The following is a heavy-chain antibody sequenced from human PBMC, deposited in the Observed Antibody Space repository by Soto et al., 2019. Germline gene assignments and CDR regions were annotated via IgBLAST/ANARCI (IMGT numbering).Heavy chain of an antibody. J-gene: IGHJ4*02. D-gene: IGHD6-19*01. CDR2: FDPEDGET. V-gene: IGHV1-24*01. CDR1: GYTLTEVS. CDR3: ATERPPYSSGWFFDY. Sequence: ASVKISCKISGYTLTEVSMHCVRQAPGKGLEWMGGFDPEDGETIYAQKFQGRVTMTEDTSTDTAYMELSSLRSEDTAVYYCATERPPYSSGWFFDYWGQGTLVTVSS.